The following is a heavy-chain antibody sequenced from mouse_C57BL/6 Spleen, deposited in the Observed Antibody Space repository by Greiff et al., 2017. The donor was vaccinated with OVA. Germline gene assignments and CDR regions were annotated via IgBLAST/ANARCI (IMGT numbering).Heavy chain of an antibody. V-gene: IGHV1-50*01. CDR2: IDPSDSYT. D-gene: IGHD2-1*01. Sequence: QVQLQQPGAELVKPGASVKLSCKASGYTFTSYWMQWVKQRPGQGLEWIGEIDPSDSYTNYNQKFKGKATLTVDTSSSTAYMQLSSLTSEDAAVYYCARGVYYGNGAWFAYWGQGTLVTVSA. CDR3: ARGVYYGNGAWFAY. J-gene: IGHJ3*01. CDR1: GYTFTSYW.